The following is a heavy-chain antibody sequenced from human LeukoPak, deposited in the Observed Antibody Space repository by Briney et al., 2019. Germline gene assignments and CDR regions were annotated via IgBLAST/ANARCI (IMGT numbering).Heavy chain of an antibody. CDR1: GFTFSSYG. CDR3: AKEGYDYVWGSYRYSPYYYYGMDV. Sequence: PGGSLRLSCAASGFTFSSYGMHWVRQAPGKGLEWVAVISYDGSNKYYADSVKGRFTISRDNSKNTLYLQMNSLRAEDTAVYYCAKEGYDYVWGSYRYSPYYYYGMDVWSQGTTVTVSS. CDR2: ISYDGSNK. D-gene: IGHD3-16*02. J-gene: IGHJ6*02. V-gene: IGHV3-30*18.